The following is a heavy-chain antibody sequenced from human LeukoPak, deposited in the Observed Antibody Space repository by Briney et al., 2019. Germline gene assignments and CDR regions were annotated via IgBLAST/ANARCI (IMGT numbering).Heavy chain of an antibody. V-gene: IGHV4-31*03. CDR1: GGSISSGVYY. D-gene: IGHD3-22*01. J-gene: IGHJ3*02. CDR2: IYYSGST. CDR3: ARVRKLYYYDSSGPRAVNDAFDI. Sequence: SETLSLTCTVSGGSISSGVYYWSWIRQHPGKGLEWIGYIYYSGSTYYNPSLKSRVTISVDTSKNQSSLKLSSVTAADTAVYYCARVRKLYYYDSSGPRAVNDAFDIWGQGTMVTVSS.